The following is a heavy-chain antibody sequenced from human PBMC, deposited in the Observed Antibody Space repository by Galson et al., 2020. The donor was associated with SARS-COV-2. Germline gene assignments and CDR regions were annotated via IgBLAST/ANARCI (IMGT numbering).Heavy chain of an antibody. Sequence: GESLKISCNGSGYSFNSYCIGWVRQMPGKGLEWMGLISPGASDTRYSPSFQGQVTISADKSISTAYLHWSSLKASDTAMYYCARLLTGTTGWAIYYFDYWGQGTRVTVSS. CDR1: GYSFNSYC. CDR3: ARLLTGTTGWAIYYFDY. D-gene: IGHD1-7*01. CDR2: ISPGASDT. J-gene: IGHJ4*02. V-gene: IGHV5-51*01.